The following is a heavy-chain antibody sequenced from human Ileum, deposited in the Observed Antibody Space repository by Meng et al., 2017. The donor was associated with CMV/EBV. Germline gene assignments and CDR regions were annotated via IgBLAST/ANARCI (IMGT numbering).Heavy chain of an antibody. CDR3: ANDVYSSSSGLSFDY. Sequence: GGSLRLSCAASGFTFSSYAMSWVRQAPGKGLEWVSAISGSGGSTYYADSVKGRFTISRDNSKNTLCLQMNSLRAEDTAVYYCANDVYSSSSGLSFDYWGQGTLVTVSS. CDR1: GFTFSSYA. CDR2: ISGSGGST. D-gene: IGHD6-6*01. J-gene: IGHJ4*02. V-gene: IGHV3-23*01.